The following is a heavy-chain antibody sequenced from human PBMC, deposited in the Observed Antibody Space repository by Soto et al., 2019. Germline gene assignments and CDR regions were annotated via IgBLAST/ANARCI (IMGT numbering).Heavy chain of an antibody. D-gene: IGHD6-6*01. CDR1: GGTFSSYA. Sequence: VKVSCKASGGTFSSYAISWVRQAPGQGLEWMGGIIPIFGTANYAQKFQGRVTITADESTSTAYMELSSLRSEDTAVYYCARREESVCSSSVGLFVDYWGQGTLVTVSS. CDR2: IIPIFGTA. J-gene: IGHJ4*02. CDR3: ARREESVCSSSVGLFVDY. V-gene: IGHV1-69*13.